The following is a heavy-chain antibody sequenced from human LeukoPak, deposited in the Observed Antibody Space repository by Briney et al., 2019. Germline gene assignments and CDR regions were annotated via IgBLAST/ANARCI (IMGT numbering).Heavy chain of an antibody. V-gene: IGHV3-30-3*01. Sequence: GGSLRLSCAASGFTFSSYAMHWVRQAPGKGLEWVAVISYDGSNKYYADSVKGRFTISRDNSKNTLYLQMNSLRAEDTAVYYCAKDRITMVRGSSYGMDVWGQGTTVTVSS. D-gene: IGHD3-10*01. CDR3: AKDRITMVRGSSYGMDV. CDR2: ISYDGSNK. CDR1: GFTFSSYA. J-gene: IGHJ6*02.